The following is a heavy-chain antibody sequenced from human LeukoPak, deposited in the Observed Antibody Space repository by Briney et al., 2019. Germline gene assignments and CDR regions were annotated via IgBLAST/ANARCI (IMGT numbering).Heavy chain of an antibody. Sequence: GGSLRLSCAASGFTFSSYGMHWVRQAPGKGLEWVAVISYDGSNKYYADSVKGRFTISRDNSKNTLYLQMNSLRAEDTAVYYCARDGGGSIAARPVDYWGQGTLVTVSS. J-gene: IGHJ4*02. CDR3: ARDGGGSIAARPVDY. CDR2: ISYDGSNK. D-gene: IGHD6-6*01. CDR1: GFTFSSYG. V-gene: IGHV3-30*03.